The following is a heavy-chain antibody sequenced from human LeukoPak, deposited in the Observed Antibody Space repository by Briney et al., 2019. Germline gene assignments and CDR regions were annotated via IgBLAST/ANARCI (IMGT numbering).Heavy chain of an antibody. J-gene: IGHJ5*02. CDR2: ISSSGSTI. D-gene: IGHD3-10*01. Sequence: GGSLRLSCAASGFTFSSYSMNWVRQAPGKGLEWVSYISSSGSTIYYADSVKGRFTISRDNAKNSLYLQMNSLRAEDTAVYYCARAPPRVRGVHWFDPWGQGTLVTVSS. CDR3: ARAPPRVRGVHWFDP. V-gene: IGHV3-48*04. CDR1: GFTFSSYS.